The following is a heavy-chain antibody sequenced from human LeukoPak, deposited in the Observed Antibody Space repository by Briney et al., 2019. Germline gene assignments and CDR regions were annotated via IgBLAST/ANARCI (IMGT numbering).Heavy chain of an antibody. D-gene: IGHD3-3*01. CDR3: AKDHEYYDFWSGYSYDY. V-gene: IGHV3-30*02. Sequence: PGGSLRLSCAASGFTFSSYGMHWVRQAPGKGLEWVAFIRYDGSNKYYADSVKGRFTISRDNSKNTLYLQMNSLRAEDTAVYYCAKDHEYYDFWSGYSYDYWGQGTLVTVSS. CDR2: IRYDGSNK. CDR1: GFTFSSYG. J-gene: IGHJ4*02.